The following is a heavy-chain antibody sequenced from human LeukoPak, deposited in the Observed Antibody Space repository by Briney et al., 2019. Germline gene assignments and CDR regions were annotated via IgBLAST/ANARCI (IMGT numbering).Heavy chain of an antibody. D-gene: IGHD6-6*01. V-gene: IGHV1-69*04. CDR3: ARVGIAARTPFDY. Sequence: SVKVSCKASGYSFTTHGISWVRQAPGQGLEWMGRIIPILGIANYAQKFQGRVTITADKSTSTAYMELSSLRSEDTAVYYCARVGIAARTPFDYWGQGTLVTVSS. CDR1: GYSFTTHG. J-gene: IGHJ4*02. CDR2: IIPILGIA.